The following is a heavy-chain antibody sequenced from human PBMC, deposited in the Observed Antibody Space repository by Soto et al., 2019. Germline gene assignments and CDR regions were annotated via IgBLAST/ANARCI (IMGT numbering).Heavy chain of an antibody. Sequence: EVQLLESGGGLVKPGESLRLSCAASGFTSSSVAMNWVRQGPGKGLEWVSTISAGDITFYADSVKGRFTISRDSSKNTLFRHMKCLRSDDTALYYSAKALGQNVNNGHDAYWGRGPLVTVSS. J-gene: IGHJ4*01. CDR1: GFTSSSVA. CDR2: ISAGDIT. CDR3: AKALGQNVNNGHDAY. D-gene: IGHD1-1*01. V-gene: IGHV3-23*01.